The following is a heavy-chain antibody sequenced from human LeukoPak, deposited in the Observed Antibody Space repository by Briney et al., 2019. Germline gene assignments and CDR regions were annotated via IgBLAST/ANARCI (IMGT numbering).Heavy chain of an antibody. Sequence: ASVKVSCKASGYTFTRYAIHWVRQAPGQRHEWMAWINAGNGDTKYSQKFQGRVTISRDTSASTAYMDLSSLRSEDTAMYYCARGSDYFGSGSYFYNWGQGTLVTVAS. CDR1: GYTFTRYA. CDR3: ARGSDYFGSGSYFYN. CDR2: INAGNGDT. D-gene: IGHD3-10*01. J-gene: IGHJ4*02. V-gene: IGHV1-3*01.